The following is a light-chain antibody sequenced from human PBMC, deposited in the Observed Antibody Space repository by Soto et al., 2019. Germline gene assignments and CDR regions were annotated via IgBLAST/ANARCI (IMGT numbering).Light chain of an antibody. V-gene: IGLV2-23*01. J-gene: IGLJ3*02. CDR2: EGN. CDR3: CSYGGTMSWV. CDR1: SSDVGNYNL. Sequence: QSALTQPASVSGSPGQSITISCTGISSDVGNYNLVSWYRHHPGKAPKLMIYEGNRRPSGVSNRFSGSKSVNTASLTISGLQAEDEADYYCCSYGGTMSWVFGGGTKVTVL.